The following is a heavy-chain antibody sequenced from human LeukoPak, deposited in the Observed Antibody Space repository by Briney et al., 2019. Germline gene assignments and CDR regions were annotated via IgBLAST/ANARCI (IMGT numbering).Heavy chain of an antibody. CDR1: GGSINSGYYY. J-gene: IGHJ6*02. V-gene: IGHV4-30-4*01. D-gene: IGHD2-2*01. CDR3: ARGHSRQRYCSSTSCHPARYRYGMDV. Sequence: PSETLSLTCTVSGGSINSGYYYWSWIRQPPGKGLEWIGYIYYSGSTYSNHSLKSRVTISVDTSKNQFSLKLSSVTAADTAVYYCARGHSRQRYCSSTSCHPARYRYGMDVWGQGTTVTVSS. CDR2: IYYSGST.